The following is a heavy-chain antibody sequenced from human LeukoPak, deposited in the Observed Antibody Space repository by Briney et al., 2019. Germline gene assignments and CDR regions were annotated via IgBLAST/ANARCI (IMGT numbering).Heavy chain of an antibody. CDR2: ISSSSSYI. Sequence: GGSLRLSCAASGFTFSSYSMNWVRQAPGKGLEWVSSISSSSSYIYYADSVKGRFTISRDNAKNSLYPQMNSLRAEDTAVYYCARDSSWFTPNFDYWGQGTLVTVSS. CDR1: GFTFSSYS. CDR3: ARDSSWFTPNFDY. J-gene: IGHJ4*02. D-gene: IGHD6-13*01. V-gene: IGHV3-21*01.